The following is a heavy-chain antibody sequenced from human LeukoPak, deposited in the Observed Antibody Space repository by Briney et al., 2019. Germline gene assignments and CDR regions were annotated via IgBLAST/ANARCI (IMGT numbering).Heavy chain of an antibody. Sequence: GGSLRLSCAASGFTFSTYWMSWVRQAPGKGLEWVANIKQDGSERYYVDSVKGRFIISRDNAKNTMYLQMYSLRAEDTAVYYCARGPKYISATGPYYFDYWGQGTPVTVSS. CDR1: GFTFSTYW. CDR2: IKQDGSER. CDR3: ARGPKYISATGPYYFDY. V-gene: IGHV3-7*01. D-gene: IGHD6-13*01. J-gene: IGHJ4*02.